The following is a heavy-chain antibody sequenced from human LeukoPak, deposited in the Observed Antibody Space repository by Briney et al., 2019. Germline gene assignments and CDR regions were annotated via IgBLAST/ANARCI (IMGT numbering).Heavy chain of an antibody. CDR3: ASTITVTTDY. CDR1: GYSISSGYY. V-gene: IGHV4-38-2*02. D-gene: IGHD4-17*01. Sequence: SETLSLTCTVSGYSISSGYYWGWIRQPPGKGLEWIGSIYHSGGTYYNPSLKSRVTISVDTSKNQSSLKLTSVTAADTAVYYCASTITVTTDYWGQGTLVTVSS. CDR2: IYHSGGT. J-gene: IGHJ4*02.